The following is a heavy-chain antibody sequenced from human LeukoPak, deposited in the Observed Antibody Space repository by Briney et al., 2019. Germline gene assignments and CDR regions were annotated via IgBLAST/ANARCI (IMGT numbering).Heavy chain of an antibody. V-gene: IGHV3-11*04. CDR2: ISSSGSTI. J-gene: IGHJ3*02. D-gene: IGHD6-25*01. Sequence: GGSLRLSCAASGFTFSDYYMSWIRQAPGKGLEWVSYISSSGSTIYCPDSVKGRFTISRDNAKNSVYLQMSSLRVEDTAVYYCAREGRGGFDIWGQGTMVTVSS. CDR1: GFTFSDYY. CDR3: AREGRGGFDI.